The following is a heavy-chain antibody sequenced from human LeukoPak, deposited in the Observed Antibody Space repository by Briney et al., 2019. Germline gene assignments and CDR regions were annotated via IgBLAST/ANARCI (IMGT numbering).Heavy chain of an antibody. D-gene: IGHD3-22*01. J-gene: IGHJ4*02. CDR3: ARALSGLGSGYYPIDY. Sequence: GASVKVSCKASGYTFTSYGISWVRQAPGQGLEWMGGIIPIFGTANYAQKFQGRVTITTDESTSTAYMELSSLRSEDTAVYYCARALSGLGSGYYPIDYWGQGTLVTVSS. CDR2: IIPIFGTA. CDR1: GYTFTSYG. V-gene: IGHV1-69*05.